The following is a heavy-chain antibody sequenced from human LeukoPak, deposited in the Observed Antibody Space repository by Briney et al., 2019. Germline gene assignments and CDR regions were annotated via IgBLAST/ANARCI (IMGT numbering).Heavy chain of an antibody. V-gene: IGHV4-59*08. CDR3: ARSIIGTRSKFDY. D-gene: IGHD1/OR15-1a*01. J-gene: IGHJ4*02. CDR2: VSYSGST. Sequence: SETLSLTCTVSGGSISTYCWSWIRQPPGKGLEWIGYVSYSGSTNYNPSLKSRVTISLDTSKNQFALKLSSVTAADTAVYYCARSIIGTRSKFDYWGQGTLVTVSS. CDR1: GGSISTYC.